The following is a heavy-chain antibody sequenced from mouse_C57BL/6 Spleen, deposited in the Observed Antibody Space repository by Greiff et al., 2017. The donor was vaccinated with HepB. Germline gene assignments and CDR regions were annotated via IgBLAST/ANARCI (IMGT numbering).Heavy chain of an antibody. D-gene: IGHD2-4*01. CDR3: ARYDSSYDYDGDY. J-gene: IGHJ2*01. V-gene: IGHV1-55*01. Sequence: QVQLQQSGAELVKPGASVKMSCKASGYTFTSYWITWVKQRPGQGLEWIGDIYPGSGSTNYNEKFKSKATLTVDTSSSTAYMQLSSLTSEDSAVYYCARYDSSYDYDGDYWGQGTTLTVSS. CDR1: GYTFTSYW. CDR2: IYPGSGST.